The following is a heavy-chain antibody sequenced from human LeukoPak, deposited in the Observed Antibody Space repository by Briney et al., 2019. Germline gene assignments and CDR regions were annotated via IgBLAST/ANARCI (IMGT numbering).Heavy chain of an antibody. V-gene: IGHV4-39*01. CDR2: ISYSGST. J-gene: IGHJ6*03. Sequence: NPSETLSLTCTVSGGSISSSNYYWGWIRQPPGKGLEWIAYISYSGSTNYNPSLKSRVTISVDTSKNQFSLKLSSVTAADTAVYYCARKVRDSYGYGRPLHYYYYMDVWGKGTTVTVSS. CDR1: GGSISSSNYY. CDR3: ARKVRDSYGYGRPLHYYYYMDV. D-gene: IGHD5-18*01.